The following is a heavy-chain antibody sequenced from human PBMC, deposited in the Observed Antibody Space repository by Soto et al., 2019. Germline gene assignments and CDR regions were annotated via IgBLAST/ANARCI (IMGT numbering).Heavy chain of an antibody. J-gene: IGHJ4*02. Sequence: ASVKVSCKASGYTFTGYYMHWVLQAPGQGLEWMGWINPNSGGTNYAQKFQGRVTMTRDTSISTAYMELCRLRSDDTAVYYCARVNVVVVAATREYYFDYWGQGTLVTVSS. V-gene: IGHV1-2*02. CDR1: GYTFTGYY. D-gene: IGHD2-15*01. CDR2: INPNSGGT. CDR3: ARVNVVVVAATREYYFDY.